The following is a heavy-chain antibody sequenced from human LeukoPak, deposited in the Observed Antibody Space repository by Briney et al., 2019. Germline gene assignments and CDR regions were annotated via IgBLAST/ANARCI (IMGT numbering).Heavy chain of an antibody. CDR3: ARKRITMVRGVYVDYMDV. V-gene: IGHV4-34*01. CDR2: INHSGST. D-gene: IGHD3-10*01. J-gene: IGHJ6*03. Sequence: SETLSLTCAVYGGSFSGYYWSWIRQPPGKGLEWIGEINHSGSTNYNPSLKSRVTISVDTSKNQFSLKLSSVTAADTAVYYCARKRITMVRGVYVDYMDVWGKGTTVTVSS. CDR1: GGSFSGYY.